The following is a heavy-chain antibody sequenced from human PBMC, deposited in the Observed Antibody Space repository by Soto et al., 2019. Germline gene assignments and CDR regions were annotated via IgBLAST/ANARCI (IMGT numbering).Heavy chain of an antibody. V-gene: IGHV3-30-3*01. D-gene: IGHD2-15*01. Sequence: PGGSLRLSCAASGFTFSSYAMHWVRQAPGKGLEWVAVISYDGSNKYYADSVKGRFTISRDNSKNTLYLQMNSLRAEDTAVYYCARNSGYSLYYYGMDVWGQGTTVTVSS. J-gene: IGHJ6*02. CDR3: ARNSGYSLYYYGMDV. CDR2: ISYDGSNK. CDR1: GFTFSSYA.